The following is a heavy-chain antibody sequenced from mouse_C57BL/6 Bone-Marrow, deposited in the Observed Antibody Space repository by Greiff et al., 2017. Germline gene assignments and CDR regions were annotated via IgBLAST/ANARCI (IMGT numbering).Heavy chain of an antibody. V-gene: IGHV5-17*01. CDR2: ISSGSSTI. J-gene: IGHJ1*03. D-gene: IGHD4-1*01. CDR1: GFTFSDYG. Sequence: EVMLVESGGGLVKPGGSLKLSCAASGFTFSDYGMHWVRQAPEKGLEWVAYISSGSSTIYYAATVKGRFTISRDNAKNTMFLQMTSLRSEDTAMYYCERGDGTWYFDVWGTGTTVTVSS. CDR3: ERGDGTWYFDV.